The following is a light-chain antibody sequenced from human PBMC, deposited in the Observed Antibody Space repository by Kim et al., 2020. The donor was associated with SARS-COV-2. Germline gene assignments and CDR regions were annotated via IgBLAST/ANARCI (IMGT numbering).Light chain of an antibody. CDR2: DVT. V-gene: IGLV2-14*03. CDR3: SSYTTSSTLVV. Sequence: QSITISCTGTSSDVGGYDSVSWYQQYPGKAPKLIIYDVTYRPSGVSIRFSGSKSANTASLTISGLQAEDEADYYCSSYTTSSTLVVFGGGTKLTVL. J-gene: IGLJ2*01. CDR1: SSDVGGYDS.